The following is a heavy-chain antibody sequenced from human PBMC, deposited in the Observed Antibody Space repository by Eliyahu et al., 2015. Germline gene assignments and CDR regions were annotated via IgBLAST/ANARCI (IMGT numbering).Heavy chain of an antibody. J-gene: IGHJ4*02. D-gene: IGHD1-1*01. CDR2: INHSGST. V-gene: IGHV4-34*01. CDR1: GGSFSGYY. CDR3: ARGELERYYFDY. Sequence: QVQLQQWGAGLLKPSETLSLTCAVYGGSFSGYYWSWIRQPPGKGLEWIGEINHSGSTNYNPSLKSRVTISVDTSKNQFSLKLSSVTAADTAVYYCARGELERYYFDYWGQGTLVTVSS.